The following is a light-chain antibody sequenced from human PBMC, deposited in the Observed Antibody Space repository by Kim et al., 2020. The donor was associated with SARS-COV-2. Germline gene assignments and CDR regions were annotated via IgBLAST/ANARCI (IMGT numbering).Light chain of an antibody. CDR3: SSYTSSSTLV. Sequence: GQSITISCTGTSSDVGGYKYVSWYQQYPGKAPKIMIYDVSNRPSGVSNRFSGSKSGNTASLTISGLQAEDEADYYCSSYTSSSTLVFGGGTQLTVL. V-gene: IGLV2-14*03. J-gene: IGLJ2*01. CDR1: SSDVGGYKY. CDR2: DVS.